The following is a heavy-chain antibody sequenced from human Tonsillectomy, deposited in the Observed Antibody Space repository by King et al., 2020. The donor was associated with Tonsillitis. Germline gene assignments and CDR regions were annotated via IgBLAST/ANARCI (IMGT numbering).Heavy chain of an antibody. CDR1: GGSFSGYY. D-gene: IGHD2-2*01. CDR2: INHSGST. Sequence: QVQLQQWGAGLLKPSETLSLTCAVYGGSFSGYYWSWIRQPPGKGLEWIGEINHSGSTNYNPSLKSRVTISVDTSKNQFSLKLRVVTAADTAVYYCAREGVGYCSSSSCLRRGYYYMDVWGKGTTVTVSS. CDR3: AREGVGYCSSSSCLRRGYYYMDV. J-gene: IGHJ6*03. V-gene: IGHV4-34*01.